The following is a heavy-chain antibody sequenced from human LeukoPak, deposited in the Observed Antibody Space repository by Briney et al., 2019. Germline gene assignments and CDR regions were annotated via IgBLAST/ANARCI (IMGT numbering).Heavy chain of an antibody. V-gene: IGHV1-69*13. Sequence: ASVKVSCKASGGTFSSYAISWVRQAPGQGLEWMGGIIPIFGTANYAQKFQGRVTITADESTSTAYMELSSLRSEDTAVYYCAWTQYHMVATFHYYGMDVWGQGTTVTVSS. D-gene: IGHD5-12*01. CDR3: AWTQYHMVATFHYYGMDV. CDR1: GGTFSSYA. CDR2: IIPIFGTA. J-gene: IGHJ6*02.